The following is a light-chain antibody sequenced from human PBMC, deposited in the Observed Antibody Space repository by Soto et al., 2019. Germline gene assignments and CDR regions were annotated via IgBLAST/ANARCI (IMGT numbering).Light chain of an antibody. J-gene: IGKJ2*01. Sequence: EIVMTQSPATLSVSQGERATLSCRASQSVSSNLAWFQQKPGQAPRLLLYAVSTRATGVPGRFSGSGSGTEFTLTISGLQSEDSAVYYCQQHNHWPSFGQGTKLEIK. CDR2: AVS. CDR3: QQHNHWPS. CDR1: QSVSSN. V-gene: IGKV3-15*01.